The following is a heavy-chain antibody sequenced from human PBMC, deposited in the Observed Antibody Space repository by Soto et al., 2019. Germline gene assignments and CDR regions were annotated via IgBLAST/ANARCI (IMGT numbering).Heavy chain of an antibody. CDR2: INPKIGCT. D-gene: IGHD2-8*01. CDR1: GYTFTDYH. Sequence: ASVKVSCKASGYTFTDYHIHWVRQAPGQGLEWLGRINPKIGCTSTAQKFQGWVTMTTDTSISTAYMELTRLTSDDTAIYYCARGDSTDCSNGVCSFFYNHDMDVWGQGTTVTVPS. V-gene: IGHV1-2*04. J-gene: IGHJ6*02. CDR3: ARGDSTDCSNGVCSFFYNHDMDV.